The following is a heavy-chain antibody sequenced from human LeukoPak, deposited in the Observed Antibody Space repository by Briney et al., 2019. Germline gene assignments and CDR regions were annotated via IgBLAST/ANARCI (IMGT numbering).Heavy chain of an antibody. D-gene: IGHD3-3*01. CDR3: ATDSHFDFWSGFSEY. Sequence: GGSLRLSCAASGFTFSSYGMHWVRQAPGKGLEWVAVISYDGSNKYYADSVKGRFTISRDNSKNTLYLQMNSLRAEDTAVYYCATDSHFDFWSGFSEYWGQGTLVTVSS. J-gene: IGHJ4*02. CDR1: GFTFSSYG. CDR2: ISYDGSNK. V-gene: IGHV3-30*03.